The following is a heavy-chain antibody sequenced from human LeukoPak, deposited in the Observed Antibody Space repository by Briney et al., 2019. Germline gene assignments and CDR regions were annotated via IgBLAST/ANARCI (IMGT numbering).Heavy chain of an antibody. CDR2: INHSGST. CDR3: ARVLVGIYDILTGTVDY. J-gene: IGHJ4*02. Sequence: SQTLSLTCAVSGGSISSGGYSWSWIRQPPGKGLEWIGEINHSGSTNYNPSLKSRVTISVDTSKNQFSLKLSSVTAADTAVYYCARVLVGIYDILTGTVDYWGQGTLVTVSS. V-gene: IGHV4-30-2*01. D-gene: IGHD3-9*01. CDR1: GGSISSGGYS.